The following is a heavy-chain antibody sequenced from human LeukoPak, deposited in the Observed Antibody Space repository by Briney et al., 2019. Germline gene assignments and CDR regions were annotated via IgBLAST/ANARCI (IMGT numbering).Heavy chain of an antibody. CDR3: ARDLAY. V-gene: IGHV3-30*04. CDR1: GFTFSSYA. Sequence: GGSLRLSCAASGFTFSSYAMHWVRQAPGKGLEWVAVISYDGSNKYYADSVKGRFTISRDNSKNTLYLQMNSLRAEDTAVYYCARDLAYWGQGTLVTVSS. CDR2: ISYDGSNK. D-gene: IGHD3-16*01. J-gene: IGHJ4*02.